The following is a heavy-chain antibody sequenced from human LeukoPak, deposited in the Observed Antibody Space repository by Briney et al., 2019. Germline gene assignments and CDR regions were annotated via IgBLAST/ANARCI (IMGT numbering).Heavy chain of an antibody. CDR3: ARMPDILTGLDS. Sequence: SSETLSLTCTVSGGSLSNYYWNWIRQPPGKGLEWIAYIYYSGSTNYNPSLKSRVTISLDTSKNQFSLKLSSATTADTAVYYCARMPDILTGLDSWGQGTLVTVS. D-gene: IGHD3-9*01. CDR1: GGSLSNYY. CDR2: IYYSGST. V-gene: IGHV4-59*01. J-gene: IGHJ4*02.